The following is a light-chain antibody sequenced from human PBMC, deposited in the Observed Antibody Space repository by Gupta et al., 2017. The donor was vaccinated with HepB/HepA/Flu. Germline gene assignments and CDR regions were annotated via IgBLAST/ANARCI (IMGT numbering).Light chain of an antibody. Sequence: EIVMTQSPLSLPVTPGEPASFSCRSSQTLLNSDGNNRLDWYLQKPGQSPHLLIYMGSNRASGVPARVSGSGSGTDFTLNISRVEADDVGVYYCMQALQTPSTFGEGTKMEIK. V-gene: IGKV2-28*01. CDR2: MGS. CDR1: QTLLNSDGNNR. CDR3: MQALQTPST. J-gene: IGKJ2*01.